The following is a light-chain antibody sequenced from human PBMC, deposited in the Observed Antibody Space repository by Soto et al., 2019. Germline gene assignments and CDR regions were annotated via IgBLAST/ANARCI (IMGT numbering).Light chain of an antibody. CDR2: FND. Sequence: QSVLTQPPSASGTPGQRVTISCSGSKSNIGSNTVNWYQQLPGTAPKLLIYFNDKRASGVPDRFSGSKSGTSASLAISGLQSEDAADYYCAAWDDSLIGAVIGGGTQLTVL. J-gene: IGLJ7*01. CDR1: KSNIGSNT. V-gene: IGLV1-44*01. CDR3: AAWDDSLIGAV.